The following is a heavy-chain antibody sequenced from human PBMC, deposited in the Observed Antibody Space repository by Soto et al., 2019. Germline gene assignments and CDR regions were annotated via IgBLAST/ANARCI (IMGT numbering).Heavy chain of an antibody. J-gene: IGHJ4*02. CDR3: ARVRSGYDKYYFDY. D-gene: IGHD5-12*01. CDR2: VYHTGNS. V-gene: IGHV4-30-4*01. CDR1: GGSITSYDYV. Sequence: QVQLQESGPGLVKPSQTLSLTCTVSGGSITSYDYVWSWIRQPPGKGLEWIGFVYHTGNSYYNPSLTNRLSISSDRSKNQFSLSLSSVTDADTAVYYCARVRSGYDKYYFDYWGQGILVTVSS.